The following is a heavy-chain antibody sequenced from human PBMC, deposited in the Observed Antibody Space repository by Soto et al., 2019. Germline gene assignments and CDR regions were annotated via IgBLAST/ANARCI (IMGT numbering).Heavy chain of an antibody. J-gene: IGHJ4*02. V-gene: IGHV1-46*01. Sequence: ASVKVSCKASGYTFTSYYMLWVRQAPGQGLEWMGIINPSGGSTSYTQKFQGRVTMTRDTSTSTVYMELSSLRSEDTAVYYCARGWRDTMIVVVISYYFDYWGQGTLVTV. CDR2: INPSGGST. CDR1: GYTFTSYY. D-gene: IGHD3-22*01. CDR3: ARGWRDTMIVVVISYYFDY.